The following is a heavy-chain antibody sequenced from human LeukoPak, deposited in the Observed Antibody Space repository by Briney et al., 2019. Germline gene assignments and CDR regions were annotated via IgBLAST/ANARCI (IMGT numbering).Heavy chain of an antibody. CDR3: ASLYGDYVAHQTYTTPFDY. V-gene: IGHV3-7*01. D-gene: IGHD4-17*01. CDR1: GFTFSSYW. CDR2: ITQDGSEK. Sequence: GGSLRLSCAASGFTFSSYWMSWVRQAPGKGLEWVANITQDGSEKYYVDSVKGRFTISRDNAKNSLYLQMNSLRAEDTAVYYCASLYGDYVAHQTYTTPFDYWGQGTLVTVSS. J-gene: IGHJ4*02.